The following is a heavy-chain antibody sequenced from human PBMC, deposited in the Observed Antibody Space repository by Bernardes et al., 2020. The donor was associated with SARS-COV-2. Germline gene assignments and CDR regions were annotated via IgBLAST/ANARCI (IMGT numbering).Heavy chain of an antibody. V-gene: IGHV3-48*01. D-gene: IGHD4-17*01. J-gene: IGHJ4*02. Sequence: GGSLRLSCAASGFTFSAYSMNWVRQAPGKGLEWVSYISSSSSMIYYADSVKGRFTISRDNAKNSLFLQMNSLRAEDTAVYYCARTTVTILNWGQGTLVTVSS. CDR3: ARTTVTILN. CDR1: GFTFSAYS. CDR2: ISSSSSMI.